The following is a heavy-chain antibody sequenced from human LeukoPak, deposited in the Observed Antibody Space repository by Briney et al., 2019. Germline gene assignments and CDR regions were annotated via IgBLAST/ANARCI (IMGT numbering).Heavy chain of an antibody. J-gene: IGHJ6*02. Sequence: LSGGSLRLSCAASGFTFSSYSMNWVRQAPGKGLEWVSGISWNSGSIGYADSVKGRFTISRDNAKNSLYLQMNSLRAEDTALYYCAKVAAVAGTGYYGMDVWGQGTTVTVSS. CDR3: AKVAAVAGTGYYGMDV. CDR1: GFTFSSYS. D-gene: IGHD6-19*01. CDR2: ISWNSGSI. V-gene: IGHV3-9*01.